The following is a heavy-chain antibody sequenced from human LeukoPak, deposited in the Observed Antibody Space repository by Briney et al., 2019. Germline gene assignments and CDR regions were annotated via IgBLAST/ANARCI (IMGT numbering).Heavy chain of an antibody. Sequence: PSETLSLTCTVSGGSISSYYWSWIRQPPGKGLEWIGYIYYSESTNYNPSLKSRVTISVDTSKNQFSLKLSSVTAADTAVYYCARVSRRYSSGWYPLYYFDYWGRGTLVTVSS. V-gene: IGHV4-59*01. D-gene: IGHD6-19*01. CDR2: IYYSEST. CDR1: GGSISSYY. J-gene: IGHJ4*02. CDR3: ARVSRRYSSGWYPLYYFDY.